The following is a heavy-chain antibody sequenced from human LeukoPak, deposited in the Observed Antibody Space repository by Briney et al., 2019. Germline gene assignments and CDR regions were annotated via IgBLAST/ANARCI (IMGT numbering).Heavy chain of an antibody. CDR1: GYTFTGYY. J-gene: IGHJ4*02. CDR2: INPNSGDT. V-gene: IGHV1-2*06. Sequence: ASVKVSCKASGYTFTGYYVHWVRQAPGQGLEWMSRINPNSGDTNYPQKFQGRVTMTRDTSISTAYMELSRLRSDDTAVYYCARDYCGGDCFPDYWGQGTLVTVSS. D-gene: IGHD2-21*02. CDR3: ARDYCGGDCFPDY.